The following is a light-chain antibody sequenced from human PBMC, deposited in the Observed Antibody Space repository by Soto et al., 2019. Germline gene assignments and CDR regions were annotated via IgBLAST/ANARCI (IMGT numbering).Light chain of an antibody. Sequence: QSALTQPRSVSGSPGQSVTLSCTGTSSDVGLYNYVSWYQQHPGKAPKLIIYDVSKRPSGVPDRFSGSKSGNTASLTISGLQSEDEGEYFCCSYGGSYTPYVFGTGTKVTVL. V-gene: IGLV2-11*01. CDR1: SSDVGLYNY. J-gene: IGLJ1*01. CDR3: CSYGGSYTPYV. CDR2: DVS.